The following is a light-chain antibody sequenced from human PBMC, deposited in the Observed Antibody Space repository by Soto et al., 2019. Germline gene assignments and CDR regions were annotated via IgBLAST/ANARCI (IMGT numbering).Light chain of an antibody. CDR3: QQYGSSPRT. CDR1: QSVTSNA. CDR2: GAS. J-gene: IGKJ1*01. Sequence: EIVLTQSSATLSLSPGERATLSCRASQSVTSNALAWYQQKPGQAPRLLISGASSRATGIPDRFTGSGSGTDFTLTISRLEPEDFAVYYCQQYGSSPRTFGQGTKVDI. V-gene: IGKV3-20*01.